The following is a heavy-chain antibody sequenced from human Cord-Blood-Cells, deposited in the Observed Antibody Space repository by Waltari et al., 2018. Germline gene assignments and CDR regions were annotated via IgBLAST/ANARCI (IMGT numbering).Heavy chain of an antibody. V-gene: IGHV3-66*01. J-gene: IGHJ3*02. Sequence: EMQLVESGGGLVQPGGSLRLSCAASGFTVSSNYMSWVRQAPGKGLEWVSVIYSGGSTYYADSVKGRFTISRDNSKNTLYLQMNSLRAEDTAVYYCARVHSSHAFDIWGQGTMVTVSS. CDR1: GFTVSSNY. CDR2: IYSGGST. CDR3: ARVHSSHAFDI.